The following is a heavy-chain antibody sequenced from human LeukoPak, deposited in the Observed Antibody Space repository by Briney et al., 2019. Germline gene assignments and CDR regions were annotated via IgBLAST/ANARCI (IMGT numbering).Heavy chain of an antibody. CDR3: ATDATRPPYYYMDV. CDR1: GGSISSYY. CDR2: ISSSGSA. D-gene: IGHD1-1*01. V-gene: IGHV4-4*07. Sequence: SESLSLTCTVSGGSISSYYWNWIRQPPGKGLGWIGRISSSGSANYNPSLKSRVTLSVDTSRNQLSLILNSVTAADTAVFCCATDATRPPYYYMDVWGKGPTVNVSS. J-gene: IGHJ6*03.